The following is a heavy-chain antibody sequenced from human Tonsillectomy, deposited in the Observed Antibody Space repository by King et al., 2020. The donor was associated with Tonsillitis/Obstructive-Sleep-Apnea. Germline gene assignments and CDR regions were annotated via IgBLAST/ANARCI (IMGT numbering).Heavy chain of an antibody. V-gene: IGHV4-39*01. CDR1: GDPISSKTYY. CDR3: ASGRSVMVVVNDAFHI. CDR2: LFYRGTS. D-gene: IGHD3-22*01. J-gene: IGHJ3*02. Sequence: VPLQESGPGVVKASETLSLICTVSGDPISSKTYYWGWIRQSPGKGLEWIGTLFYRGTSHYNPSLKRRVTISVDTSKNQFSLKLTSVTAADTAVYYCASGRSVMVVVNDAFHIWGQGTMLTVSS.